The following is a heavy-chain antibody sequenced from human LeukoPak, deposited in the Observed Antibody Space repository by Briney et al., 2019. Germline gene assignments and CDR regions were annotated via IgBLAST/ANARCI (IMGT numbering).Heavy chain of an antibody. CDR3: ARGGRGGSCYSCVWFDP. CDR2: IYYSGST. V-gene: IGHV4-61*01. Sequence: SETLSLTCTVSGGSISSSSYYWSWIRQPPGKGLEWIGYIYYSGSTNYNPSLKSRVTISVDTSKNQFSLKLSSVTAADTAVYYCARGGRGGSCYSCVWFDPWGQGTLVTVSS. CDR1: GGSISSSSYY. D-gene: IGHD2-15*01. J-gene: IGHJ5*02.